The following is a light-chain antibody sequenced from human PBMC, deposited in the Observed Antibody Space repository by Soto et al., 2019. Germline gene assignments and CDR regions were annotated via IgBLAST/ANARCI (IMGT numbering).Light chain of an antibody. CDR1: SGSIASNY. J-gene: IGLJ7*01. V-gene: IGLV6-57*03. CDR3: QSYDSSTPAV. CDR2: EDN. Sequence: NFMLTQPHSVSESPGKTVTISCTRSSGSIASNYVQWYQQRPGSAPTTVSYEDNQRPSGVPDRFSGSIDSSSNSASLTISGLKTEDEADDYCQSYDSSTPAVFGGGTQLTVL.